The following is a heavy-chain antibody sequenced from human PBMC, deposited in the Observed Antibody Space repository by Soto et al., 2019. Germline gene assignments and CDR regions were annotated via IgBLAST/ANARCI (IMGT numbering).Heavy chain of an antibody. V-gene: IGHV4-39*01. D-gene: IGHD3-22*01. CDR3: ARHHDSSGYYYLGSRVNWFDP. CDR2: IYYSGST. Sequence: SETLSLTCTVSGGSISSGGYYWSWIRQHPGKGLEWIGYIYYSGSTYYNPSLKSRVTISVDTSKNQFSLKLSSVTAADTAVYYCARHHDSSGYYYLGSRVNWFDPWGQGTLVTVSS. CDR1: GGSISSGGYY. J-gene: IGHJ5*02.